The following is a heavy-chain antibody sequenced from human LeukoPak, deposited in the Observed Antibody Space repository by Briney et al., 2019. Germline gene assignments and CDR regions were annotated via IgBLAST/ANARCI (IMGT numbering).Heavy chain of an antibody. CDR2: LYYSGRT. J-gene: IGHJ1*01. CDR1: GCLISIRDSS. CDR3: ASFSSTSFYPEYFQH. Sequence: SDPLSLPCTLSGCLISIRDSSCPSIRQHPVHGLLRTGSLYYSGRTYYHPSLKRRVTISVDTSQNQLSLKLSSVTAGCTAVYYCASFSSTSFYPEYFQHWGQGTLVTVSS. V-gene: IGHV4-31*03. D-gene: IGHD2-2*01.